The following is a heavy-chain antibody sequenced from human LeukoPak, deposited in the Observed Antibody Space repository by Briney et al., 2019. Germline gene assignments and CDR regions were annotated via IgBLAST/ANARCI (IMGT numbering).Heavy chain of an antibody. CDR2: IYPGDSDT. D-gene: IGHD3/OR15-3a*01. J-gene: IGHJ6*02. CDR3: ARQRRTGSYYYYYYYAMDV. V-gene: IGHV5-51*01. CDR1: GYSFNTNS. Sequence: GESLKISCKGSGYSFNTNSITWVRQVPGKGLGWMGIIYPGDSDTRYSPSFQGQVTISADKSISTAYLQWSSLTASDTAIYYCARQRRTGSYYYYYYYAMDVWGQGTPVTVSS.